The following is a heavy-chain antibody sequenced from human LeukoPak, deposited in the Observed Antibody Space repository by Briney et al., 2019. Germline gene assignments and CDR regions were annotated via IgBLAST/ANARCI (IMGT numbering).Heavy chain of an antibody. D-gene: IGHD4-11*01. CDR3: ATYSILNAREFRY. Sequence: GGSLRLSCVGSGFSFSNSWMGWVRQAPGKGLEWVANVQHIGGETYYVDSVKGRFTISRDNAKNSVYLQMNSLGADDTAVYYCATYSILNAREFRYWGQGTLVTVTS. J-gene: IGHJ1*01. CDR1: GFSFSNSW. V-gene: IGHV3-7*01. CDR2: VQHIGGET.